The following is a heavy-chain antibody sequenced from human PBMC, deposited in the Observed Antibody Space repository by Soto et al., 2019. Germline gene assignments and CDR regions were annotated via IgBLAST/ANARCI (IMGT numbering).Heavy chain of an antibody. CDR3: ARQESVSRGSSFDY. Sequence: PSETLSLTCTVSGGSISSSSYYWGWIRQPPGKGLEWTGSIYYSGSTYYNPSLKSRVTISVDTSKNQFSLKLSSVTAADTAVYYCARQESVSRGSSFDYWGQGTLVTVSS. CDR1: GGSISSSSYY. J-gene: IGHJ4*02. V-gene: IGHV4-39*01. D-gene: IGHD6-13*01. CDR2: IYYSGST.